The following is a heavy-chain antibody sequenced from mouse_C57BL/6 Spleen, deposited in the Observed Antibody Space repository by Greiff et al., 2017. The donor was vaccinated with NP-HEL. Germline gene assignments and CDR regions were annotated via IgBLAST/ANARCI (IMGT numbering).Heavy chain of an antibody. CDR1: GYTFTDYN. Sequence: VQLKQPGAELVKPGASVKLSCKASGYTFTDYNMHWVKQSHGKSLEWIGYINPNNGGTSYNQKFKGKATLTVNKSSSTAYMELRSLTSEDSAVYYCASDYYGGTWFAYWGQGTLVTVSA. J-gene: IGHJ3*01. D-gene: IGHD1-1*01. CDR2: INPNNGGT. CDR3: ASDYYGGTWFAY. V-gene: IGHV1-22*01.